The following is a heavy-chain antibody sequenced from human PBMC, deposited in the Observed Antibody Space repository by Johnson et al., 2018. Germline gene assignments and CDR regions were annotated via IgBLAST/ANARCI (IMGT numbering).Heavy chain of an antibody. CDR1: GFTFRSYA. CDR3: AREDDYGDYKYYYYRDG. D-gene: IGHD4-17*01. V-gene: IGHV3-30-3*01. Sequence: QVQLVQSGGGVVQPGRSLRLSCAASGFTFRSYAMHWVRQAPGKGLEWVALISYDGSNKYYADSVKGRFTISRDNSKNTLYLQMNSLRAEDTAVFYCAREDDYGDYKYYYYRDGWGKGTTVTVSS. CDR2: ISYDGSNK. J-gene: IGHJ6*03.